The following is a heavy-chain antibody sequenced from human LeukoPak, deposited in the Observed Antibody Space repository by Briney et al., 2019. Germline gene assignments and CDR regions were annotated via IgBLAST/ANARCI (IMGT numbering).Heavy chain of an antibody. D-gene: IGHD3-22*01. CDR1: GGSFSGYY. J-gene: IGHJ4*02. Sequence: SETLSLTCAVYGGSFSGYYWSWIRQPPGKGLEWIGEINHSGSTNYNPSLKSQVTISVDTSKNQFSLKLSSVTAADTAVYYCARGGYDSSGYYFLSQPPLDYWGQGTLVTVSS. CDR3: ARGGYDSSGYYFLSQPPLDY. CDR2: INHSGST. V-gene: IGHV4-34*01.